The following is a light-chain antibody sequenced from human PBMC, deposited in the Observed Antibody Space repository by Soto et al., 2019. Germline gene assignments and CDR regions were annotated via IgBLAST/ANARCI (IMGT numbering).Light chain of an antibody. CDR2: GAS. V-gene: IGKV1-9*01. Sequence: DIHMTQSPSTLSASVGARVTITCRASQGISSYLAWFQQKPGRAPNLLIYGASTLQSGVPSRFSGSGSGTDFTLTISNLQPEDFATYYCQQLNAYPLTFGQGTRVEIK. CDR1: QGISSY. CDR3: QQLNAYPLT. J-gene: IGKJ5*01.